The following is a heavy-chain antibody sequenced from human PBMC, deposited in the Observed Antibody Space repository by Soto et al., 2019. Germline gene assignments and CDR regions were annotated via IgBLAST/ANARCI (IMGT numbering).Heavy chain of an antibody. CDR2: ISYDGSNK. D-gene: IGHD1-26*01. CDR3: AKPIVGATHFDY. Sequence: XGSLRLSCAASGFTFSSYGMHWVRQAPGKGLEWVAVISYDGSNKYYADSVKGRFTISRDNSKNTLYLQMNSLRAEDTAVYYCAKPIVGATHFDYWGQGTLVTVSS. J-gene: IGHJ4*02. V-gene: IGHV3-30*18. CDR1: GFTFSSYG.